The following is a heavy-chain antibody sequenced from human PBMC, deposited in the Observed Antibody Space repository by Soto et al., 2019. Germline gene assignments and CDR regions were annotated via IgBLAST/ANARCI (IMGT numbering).Heavy chain of an antibody. CDR1: GYTFTSYA. V-gene: IGHV1-3*01. J-gene: IGHJ4*02. D-gene: IGHD5-18*01. CDR3: ARGLNGYLHYLDH. CDR2: INAGNGNT. Sequence: GASVKVSCKASGYTFTSYAMHWVRQAPGQRLEWMGWINAGNGNTKYSQKFQGRVTITRDTSASTAYMELSSLRSEDTAVYYCARGLNGYLHYLDHWDQGTLVTVSS.